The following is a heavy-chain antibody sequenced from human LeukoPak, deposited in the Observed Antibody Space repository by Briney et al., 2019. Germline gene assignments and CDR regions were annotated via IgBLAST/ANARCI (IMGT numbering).Heavy chain of an antibody. V-gene: IGHV3-9*01. J-gene: IGHJ3*02. Sequence: HPGGSLRLSCAASGFTFDDCAMHWVRQAPGKGLERVSGISWNSGSIGYADSVKGRFTISRDNAKNSLYLQMNSLRAEDTALYYCAKDIGTIAVAGTLPAFDIWGQGTMVTVSS. D-gene: IGHD6-19*01. CDR2: ISWNSGSI. CDR1: GFTFDDCA. CDR3: AKDIGTIAVAGTLPAFDI.